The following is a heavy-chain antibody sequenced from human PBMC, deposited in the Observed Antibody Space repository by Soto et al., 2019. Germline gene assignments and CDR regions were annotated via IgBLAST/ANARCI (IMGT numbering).Heavy chain of an antibody. V-gene: IGHV3-30-3*01. CDR2: ISYDGSNK. D-gene: IGHD5-18*01. CDR1: GFTFSAYA. Sequence: GGSLRLSCAASGFTFSAYAMDWVRQAPGKGLEWVALISYDGSNKYYADSVKGRFTISRDKSKNTLYLQMNSLRAEDTALYYCARDRTAMGPGYFESWGQGTLVTVSS. CDR3: ARDRTAMGPGYFES. J-gene: IGHJ4*02.